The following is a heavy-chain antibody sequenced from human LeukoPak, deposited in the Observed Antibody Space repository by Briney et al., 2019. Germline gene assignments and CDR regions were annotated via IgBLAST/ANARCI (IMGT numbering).Heavy chain of an antibody. D-gene: IGHD3-3*01. Sequence: EASETLSLTCAVSRDSVSNNTWWIWVRQPPGKGLEWIGEIYHTGFTRYNPSLESRVTMSVDKSKNQFSLKLSSVTAADTAVYYCARLTRFLEDKTRDVWGKGTTVTVSS. V-gene: IGHV4-4*02. CDR2: IYHTGFT. J-gene: IGHJ6*04. CDR3: ARLTRFLEDKTRDV. CDR1: RDSVSNNTW.